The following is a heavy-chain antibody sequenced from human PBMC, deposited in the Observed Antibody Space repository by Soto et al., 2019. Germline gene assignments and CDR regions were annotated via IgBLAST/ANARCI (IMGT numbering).Heavy chain of an antibody. CDR1: GFTVSSNY. CDR3: ARGKSLYYYDSSGYYMASDY. CDR2: IYSGGST. J-gene: IGHJ4*02. D-gene: IGHD3-22*01. Sequence: GGSLRLSCAASGFTVSSNYMSWVRQAPGKGLEWVSVIYSGGSTYYADSVKGRFTISRDNSKNTLYLQMNSLRAEDTAVYYCARGKSLYYYDSSGYYMASDYWGQGTLVTVSS. V-gene: IGHV3-53*01.